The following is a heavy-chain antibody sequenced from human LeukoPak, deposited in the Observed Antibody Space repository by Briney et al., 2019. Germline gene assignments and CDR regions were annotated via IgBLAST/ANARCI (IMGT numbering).Heavy chain of an antibody. CDR1: GFTFSSHV. CDR3: ARATFIVEATTTGAFDV. CDR2: ISSSGRYL. Sequence: GGSLRLSCAASGFTFSSHVMNWVRQAPGKGLEWVSSISSSGRYLYYADSVRGRFTISRDNAKNSLYLELISLRAEDTAIYYCARATFIVEATTTGAFDVWGQGTLVTVSS. J-gene: IGHJ3*01. V-gene: IGHV3-21*06. D-gene: IGHD3-22*01.